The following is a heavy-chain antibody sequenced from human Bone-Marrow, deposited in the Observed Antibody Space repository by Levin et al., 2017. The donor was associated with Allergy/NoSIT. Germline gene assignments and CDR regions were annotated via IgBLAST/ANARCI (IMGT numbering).Heavy chain of an antibody. CDR3: ARTTPGYGDFDY. CDR2: SRNRARGHST. CDR1: GFTFSDHY. V-gene: IGHV3-72*01. Sequence: PGGSLRLSCAVSGFTFSDHYIDWVRQAPGKGLEWVARSRNRARGHSTDYAASVKGRFTISRDHSQNLSYLQMSSLKTEDTAVYYCARTTPGYGDFDYWGQGTLVTVSS. D-gene: IGHD4-17*01. J-gene: IGHJ4*02.